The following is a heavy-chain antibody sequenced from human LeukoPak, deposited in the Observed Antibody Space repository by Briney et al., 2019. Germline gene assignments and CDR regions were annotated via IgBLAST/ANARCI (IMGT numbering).Heavy chain of an antibody. CDR1: GGTFSSYA. CDR3: ASQSSSSGGFRLGY. Sequence: SVKVSCKASGGTFSSYAISWVRQAPGQGLEWMGGIIPIFGTANYAQKFQGRVTITADEFTSTAYMELSSLRSEDTAVYYCASQSSSSGGFRLGYWGQGTLVTVSS. V-gene: IGHV1-69*13. CDR2: IIPIFGTA. J-gene: IGHJ4*02. D-gene: IGHD6-13*01.